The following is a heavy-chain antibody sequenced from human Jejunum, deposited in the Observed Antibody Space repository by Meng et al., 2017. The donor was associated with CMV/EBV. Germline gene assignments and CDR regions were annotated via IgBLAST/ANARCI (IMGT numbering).Heavy chain of an antibody. CDR1: GFTFNEFA. V-gene: IGHV3-23*01. CDR3: AKDGYSYGYYFDS. D-gene: IGHD5-18*01. J-gene: IGHJ4*02. CDR2: ISVSSDST. Sequence: ASGFTFNEFAMNWVRQAPGKGLEWVSVISVSSDSTHYADSVKGRLTISRDNSKNTLYLQMNSLRAEDTAIYFCAKDGYSYGYYFDSWGQGTLVTVSS.